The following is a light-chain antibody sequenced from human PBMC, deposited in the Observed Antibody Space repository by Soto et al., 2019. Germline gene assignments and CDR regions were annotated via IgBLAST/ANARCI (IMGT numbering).Light chain of an antibody. J-gene: IGLJ2*01. Sequence: QSALTQPASVSGFPGQSITISCTGTSSDVGGYNYVSWYQQHPGKAPKLMIYDVSNRPSGVSNCFSGSKSGNTASLTISGLQAEDEADYYCSSYTSSSTLRVFGGGTKLTVL. CDR1: SSDVGGYNY. CDR2: DVS. V-gene: IGLV2-14*01. CDR3: SSYTSSSTLRV.